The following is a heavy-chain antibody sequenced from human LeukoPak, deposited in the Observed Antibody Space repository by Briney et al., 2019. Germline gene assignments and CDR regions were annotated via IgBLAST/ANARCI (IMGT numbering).Heavy chain of an antibody. D-gene: IGHD4-17*01. J-gene: IGHJ5*02. V-gene: IGHV4-39*07. CDR2: FYYSGTN. CDR3: ARGGTTVTPGLLWFDP. CDR1: GGSISSSTYY. Sequence: SETLSLTCTVSGGSISSSTYYWGWIRQPPGKGLEWIGSFYYSGTNHYNPSLRSRVTISGDTSKNQFSLKLSSVTAADTAVYYCARGGTTVTPGLLWFDPWGQGTLVTVSS.